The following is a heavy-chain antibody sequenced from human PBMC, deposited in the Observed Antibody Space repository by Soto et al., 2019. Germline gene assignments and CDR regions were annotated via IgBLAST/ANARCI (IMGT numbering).Heavy chain of an antibody. J-gene: IGHJ6*02. CDR3: ATEGAAGREIDV. Sequence: QVQLVQSGAEVKKPGASVKVSCKVSGYTLTELSMHWVRQAPGKVLEWMEGFAPEDGDTIYARKFQGGVTMTEDTSTHPAYMELSSLSSEDTAVYYCATEGAAGREIDVWGQGTTVTVS. D-gene: IGHD6-13*01. CDR1: GYTLTELS. V-gene: IGHV1-24*01. CDR2: FAPEDGDT.